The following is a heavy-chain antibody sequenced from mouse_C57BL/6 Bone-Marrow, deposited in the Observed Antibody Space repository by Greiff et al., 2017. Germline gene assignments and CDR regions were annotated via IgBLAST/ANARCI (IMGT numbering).Heavy chain of an antibody. CDR2: IDPSDSYT. CDR1: GYTFTSYW. J-gene: IGHJ2*01. Sequence: QVQLQQPGAELVRPGTSVKLSCKASGYTFTSYWMHWVKQRPGQGLEWIGVIDPSDSYTNYNQKFKGKATLTVDTASSTAYMQLSRLTSEDSAVYYCARFHYFDYWGQGTTLTVSS. CDR3: ARFHYFDY. V-gene: IGHV1-59*01.